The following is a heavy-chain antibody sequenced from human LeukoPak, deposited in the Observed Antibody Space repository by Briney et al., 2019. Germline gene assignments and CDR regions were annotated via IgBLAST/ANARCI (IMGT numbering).Heavy chain of an antibody. CDR2: IYYSGST. D-gene: IGHD6-13*01. J-gene: IGHJ4*02. CDR1: GGSISSSSYY. V-gene: IGHV4-39*07. CDR3: AREGLTAAGTALYDY. Sequence: SETLSLTCTVSGGSISSSSYYWGWIRQPPGKGLEWIGSIYYSGSTYYNPSLKSRVTISVDTSKNQFSLKLSSVTAADTAVYYCAREGLTAAGTALYDYWGQGTLVTVSS.